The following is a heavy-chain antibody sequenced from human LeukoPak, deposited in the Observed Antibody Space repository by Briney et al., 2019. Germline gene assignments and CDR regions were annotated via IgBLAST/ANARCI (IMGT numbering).Heavy chain of an antibody. CDR1: GGTFSSYA. J-gene: IGHJ6*02. CDR2: INPSGGST. Sequence: GASVKVSCKASGGTFSSYAISWVRQAPGQGLEWMGIINPSGGSTSYAQKFQGRVTMTRDTSTSTVYMELSSLRSEDTAVYYCAREDLDPLGYRYYYYGMDVWGQGTTVTVSS. D-gene: IGHD5-18*01. CDR3: AREDLDPLGYRYYYYGMDV. V-gene: IGHV1-46*01.